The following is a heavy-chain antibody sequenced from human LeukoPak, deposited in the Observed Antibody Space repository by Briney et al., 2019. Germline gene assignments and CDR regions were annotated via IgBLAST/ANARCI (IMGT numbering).Heavy chain of an antibody. J-gene: IGHJ6*02. CDR2: ISGSGGST. CDR3: AKATRDIVVVPAAIRGWIYYYYYGMDV. V-gene: IGHV3-23*01. D-gene: IGHD2-2*02. CDR1: GFTFSSYA. Sequence: PGGSLRLSCAASGFTFSSYAMSWVRQAPGKGLEWVSAISGSGGSTYYADSVKGRFTISRDNSKNTLYLQMNSLRAEDTAVYYCAKATRDIVVVPAAIRGWIYYYYYGMDVWGQGTTVTVSS.